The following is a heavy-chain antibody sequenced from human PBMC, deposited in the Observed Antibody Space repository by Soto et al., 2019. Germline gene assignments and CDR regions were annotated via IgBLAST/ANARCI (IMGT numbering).Heavy chain of an antibody. J-gene: IGHJ3*02. Sequence: SETLSLTCAVCGGSIRSGGFYWTWNRQHQGKGLEWIGEINYSGSTNYNPSLKSRVTISVDTSKNQFSLKLSSVTAADTAVYYCARGTLYFMLVVNADYHDAFDIWGQGTLVTVSS. CDR3: ARGTLYFMLVVNADYHDAFDI. D-gene: IGHD3-22*01. CDR1: GGSIRSGGFY. V-gene: IGHV4-34*01. CDR2: INYSGST.